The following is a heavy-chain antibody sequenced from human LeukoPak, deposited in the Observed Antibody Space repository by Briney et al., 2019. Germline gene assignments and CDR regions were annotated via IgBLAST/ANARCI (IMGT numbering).Heavy chain of an antibody. CDR3: AKEGRGPYSGSYGAFDI. D-gene: IGHD1-26*01. CDR1: GFTFSSYG. Sequence: GRSLRLSCAASGFTFSSYGMHWVRQAPGKGLEWVAVISYDGSNKYYADSVKGRFTISRDNSKNTLYLQMNSLRAEDTAVYYCAKEGRGPYSGSYGAFDIWGQGTMVTASS. CDR2: ISYDGSNK. V-gene: IGHV3-30*18. J-gene: IGHJ3*02.